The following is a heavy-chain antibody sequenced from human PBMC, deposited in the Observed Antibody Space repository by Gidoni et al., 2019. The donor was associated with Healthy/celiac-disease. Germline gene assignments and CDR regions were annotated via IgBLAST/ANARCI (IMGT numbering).Heavy chain of an antibody. CDR2: IYYSGST. D-gene: IGHD6-19*01. CDR1: GGPISSRSSY. CDR3: ARQSGHSSDNWFDP. V-gene: IGHV4-39*01. Sequence: QLQLQESGPGLVKPSETLSLTCTVSGGPISSRSSYWGWIRQPPGKGLEWIGSIYYSGSTYYNPSLKSRVTISVDTSKNQFSLKLSSVTAADTAVYYCARQSGHSSDNWFDPWGQGTLVTVSS. J-gene: IGHJ5*02.